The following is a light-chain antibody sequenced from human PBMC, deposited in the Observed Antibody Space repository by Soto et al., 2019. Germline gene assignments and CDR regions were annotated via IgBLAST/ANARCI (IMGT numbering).Light chain of an antibody. Sequence: QSALTQPASVSGSPGQSITISCTGTSSDVGGYNYVSWYQQHPGKAPKLMIYDVSNRPSGVSNRFSGSKSGNTASLTISGLQAEDEADYDCSSDTSSSPVVFGGGTQLPV. V-gene: IGLV2-14*01. J-gene: IGLJ2*01. CDR3: SSDTSSSPVV. CDR1: SSDVGGYNY. CDR2: DVS.